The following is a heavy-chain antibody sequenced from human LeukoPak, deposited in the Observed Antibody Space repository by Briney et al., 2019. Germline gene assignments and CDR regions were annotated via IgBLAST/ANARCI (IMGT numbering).Heavy chain of an antibody. D-gene: IGHD3-3*01. J-gene: IGHJ5*02. CDR3: ARDAGFTIFGVDDTYWFDP. Sequence: GASVKVSCKASGYTFTSYGISWVRQAPGQGLEWMGWISAYNGNTNYAQKLQGRVTMTTDTSTSTAYMELRSLKSDDTAVYYCARDAGFTIFGVDDTYWFDPWGQGTLVTVSS. V-gene: IGHV1-18*01. CDR2: ISAYNGNT. CDR1: GYTFTSYG.